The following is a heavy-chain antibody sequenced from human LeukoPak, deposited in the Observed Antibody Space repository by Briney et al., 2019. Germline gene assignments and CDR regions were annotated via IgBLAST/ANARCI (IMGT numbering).Heavy chain of an antibody. J-gene: IGHJ1*01. CDR3: ARGANRINDYVWGSYRYNHPFQH. CDR1: GGSFSGYY. Sequence: SETLSLTCAVYGGSFSGYYWSWIRQPPGKGLEWIGEINHSGSTNYNPSLKSRVTISVDTSKNQFSLKLSSVTAADPAVYYCARGANRINDYVWGSYRYNHPFQHWGQGTLVTVSS. D-gene: IGHD3-16*02. V-gene: IGHV4-34*01. CDR2: INHSGST.